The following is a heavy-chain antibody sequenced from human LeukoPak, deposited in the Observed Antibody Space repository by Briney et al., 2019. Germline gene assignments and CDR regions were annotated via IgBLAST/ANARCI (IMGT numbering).Heavy chain of an antibody. CDR2: INHSGST. Sequence: SETLSLTCAVYGGSFSGYYWSWIHQPPGKGLEWIGEINHSGSTNYNPSLKSRVTISVDTSEDQFSLKLSSVTAADTAVYYCARGRGVDYWGQGTLVTVSS. V-gene: IGHV4-34*01. J-gene: IGHJ4*02. D-gene: IGHD3-10*01. CDR3: ARGRGVDY. CDR1: GGSFSGYY.